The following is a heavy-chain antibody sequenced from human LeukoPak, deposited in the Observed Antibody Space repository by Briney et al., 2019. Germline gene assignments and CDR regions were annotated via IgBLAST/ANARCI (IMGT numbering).Heavy chain of an antibody. CDR3: ARFPSYVNKRYYSSSPWGAFDI. CDR1: GGSISSSSYY. Sequence: SETLSLTCTVSGGSISSSSYYWGWIRQPPGKGLEWIGSIYYSGSTNYNPSLKSRVTISVDTSKNQFSLKLSSVTAADTAVYYCARFPSYVNKRYYSSSPWGAFDIWGQGTMVTVSS. CDR2: IYYSGST. V-gene: IGHV4-39*07. J-gene: IGHJ3*02. D-gene: IGHD6-6*01.